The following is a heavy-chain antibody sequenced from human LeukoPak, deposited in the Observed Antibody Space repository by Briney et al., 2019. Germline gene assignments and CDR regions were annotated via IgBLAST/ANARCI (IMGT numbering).Heavy chain of an antibody. Sequence: GGSLRLSCAASGFTFSSYEINWVRQAPGKGLEWVSYISSSGSTIYYADSVKGRFTISRDNAKNSLYLQVNSLRAEDTAVYYCAREKGRNYFDYWGQGTLVTVCS. CDR1: GFTFSSYE. CDR2: ISSSGSTI. J-gene: IGHJ4*02. CDR3: AREKGRNYFDY. V-gene: IGHV3-48*03. D-gene: IGHD3-10*01.